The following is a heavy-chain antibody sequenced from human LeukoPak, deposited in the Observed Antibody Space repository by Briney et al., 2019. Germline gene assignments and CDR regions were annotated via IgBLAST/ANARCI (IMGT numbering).Heavy chain of an antibody. J-gene: IGHJ6*02. Sequence: ASVKVSCKASGYTFTGYYMHWVRQAPGQGLEWMGWINPNSGGTNYAQKFQGWVTMTRDTSISTAYMELSRLRSDDTAVYHCALGTINKDYYFGMDVWGQGTTVTVSS. CDR1: GYTFTGYY. V-gene: IGHV1-2*04. D-gene: IGHD2-8*01. CDR2: INPNSGGT. CDR3: ALGTINKDYYFGMDV.